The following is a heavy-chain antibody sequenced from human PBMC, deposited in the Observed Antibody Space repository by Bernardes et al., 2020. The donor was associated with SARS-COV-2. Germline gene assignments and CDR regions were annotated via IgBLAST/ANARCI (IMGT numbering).Heavy chain of an antibody. CDR1: GFSLSTRGVS. CDR2: LYSDDDK. J-gene: IGHJ5*02. D-gene: IGHD6-13*01. V-gene: IGHV2-5*02. CDR3: AYRRPSTWEGDGFDP. Sequence: SGPTLVPPPPPLPLTCTFSGFSLSTRGVSLGWLRQPPGKALEWLALLYSDDDKRYSPSLQGRVAVTKAASKNQVVLTMTNMRSVDTGTYYCAYRRPSTWEGDGFDPGGQGTLVTGAS.